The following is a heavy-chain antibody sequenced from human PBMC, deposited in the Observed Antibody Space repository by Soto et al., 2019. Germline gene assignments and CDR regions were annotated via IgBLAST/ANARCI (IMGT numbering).Heavy chain of an antibody. J-gene: IGHJ4*01. V-gene: IGHV4-59*01. CDR2: VYYSGST. CDR1: GGTISGYY. CDR3: ARTRMIESWIDY. D-gene: IGHD2-21*01. Sequence: PSETLSLTCSVSGGTISGYYWTWIRQPPGKGLEWIGYVYYSGSTLYNPSLESRVTMSIDMSKKQVSLKLTSVIAADTAVYYCARTRMIESWIDYWGHGTLVTVSS.